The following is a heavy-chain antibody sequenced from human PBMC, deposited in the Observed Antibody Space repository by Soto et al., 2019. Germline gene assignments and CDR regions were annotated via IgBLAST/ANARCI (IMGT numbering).Heavy chain of an antibody. V-gene: IGHV3-13*01. CDR1: GFRFSSHD. D-gene: IGHD5-12*01. CDR2: AGTVGDT. J-gene: IGHJ6*02. CDR3: AARDGYSYYYGMDV. Sequence: PGGSLRLSCAASGFRFSSHDMHWVRQATGKGLEWVSGAGTVGDTYYSGSVKGRFTISRDNARNSLYLQMNSLRAEDTAVYYCAARDGYSYYYGMDVWGQGTTVTV.